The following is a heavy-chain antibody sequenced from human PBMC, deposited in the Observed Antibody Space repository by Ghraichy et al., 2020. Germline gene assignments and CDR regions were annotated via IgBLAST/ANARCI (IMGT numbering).Heavy chain of an antibody. CDR1: GGSISSGGYY. Sequence: LSLTCTVSGGSISSGGYYWSWIRQHPGKGLEWIGYNYYSGSTYYNPSLKSRVTISVDTSKNQFSLKLSSVTAADTAVYYCARDEGYGSGSNDNWFDPWGQGTLVTVSS. CDR3: ARDEGYGSGSNDNWFDP. V-gene: IGHV4-31*03. CDR2: NYYSGST. J-gene: IGHJ5*02. D-gene: IGHD3-10*01.